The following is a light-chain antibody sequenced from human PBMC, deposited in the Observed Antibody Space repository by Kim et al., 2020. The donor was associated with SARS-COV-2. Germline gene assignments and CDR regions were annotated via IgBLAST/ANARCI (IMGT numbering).Light chain of an antibody. Sequence: QSVLTQPASVSGSPGQSITISCTGTSSDVGGYNYVSWYQQHPGKAPKVMIYDVSKRPSGVSNRFSGSKSGNTASLTISGLQAEDEADYYCCSYTNNNTLVFGGGTQLTVL. CDR1: SSDVGGYNY. CDR3: CSYTNNNTLV. CDR2: DVS. J-gene: IGLJ2*01. V-gene: IGLV2-14*01.